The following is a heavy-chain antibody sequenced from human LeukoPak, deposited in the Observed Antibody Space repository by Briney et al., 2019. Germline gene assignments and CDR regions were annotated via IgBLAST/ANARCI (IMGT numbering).Heavy chain of an antibody. D-gene: IGHD2-2*03. CDR3: ARARGYCSSTSCYLGGMDV. Sequence: GGSLRLSCAASGFIFSSYAMSWVRQAPGKGLEWVSGINWNGGSTGYADSVKGRFTISRDNAKNSLYLQMNSLRAEDTALYYCARARGYCSSTSCYLGGMDVWGKGTTVTVSS. V-gene: IGHV3-20*04. CDR1: GFIFSSYA. J-gene: IGHJ6*04. CDR2: INWNGGST.